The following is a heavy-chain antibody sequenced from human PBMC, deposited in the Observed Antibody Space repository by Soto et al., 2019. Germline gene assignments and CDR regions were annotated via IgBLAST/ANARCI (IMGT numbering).Heavy chain of an antibody. CDR1: GGTFSSYA. CDR2: IIPIFGTA. Sequence: GASVKVSCKASGGTFSSYAISWVRQAPGQGLEWMGGIIPIFGTANYAQKFQGRVTITADESTSTAYMELSSLRSEDTAVYYCARLHPGLTMVRGVIIDYYYGMDVCRQGTTVTVSS. J-gene: IGHJ6*02. CDR3: ARLHPGLTMVRGVIIDYYYGMDV. V-gene: IGHV1-69*13. D-gene: IGHD3-10*01.